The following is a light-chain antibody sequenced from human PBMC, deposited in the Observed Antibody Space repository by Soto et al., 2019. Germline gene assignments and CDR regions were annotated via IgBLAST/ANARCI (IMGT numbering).Light chain of an antibody. CDR3: QQYGTSRT. Sequence: EIVLTQSPGTLSLSPGERATLSCRASQSLSSSYLAWYQQKPGQAPRLLIYGASSRATCIPDRFSGSGSGTDVTLTISSLEPEDFAVYYCQQYGTSRTFGQGTKVEIK. J-gene: IGKJ1*01. CDR1: QSLSSSY. CDR2: GAS. V-gene: IGKV3-20*01.